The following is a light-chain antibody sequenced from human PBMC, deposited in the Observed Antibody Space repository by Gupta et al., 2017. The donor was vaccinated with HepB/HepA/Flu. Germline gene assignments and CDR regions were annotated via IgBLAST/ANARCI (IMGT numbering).Light chain of an antibody. J-gene: IGKJ2*02. V-gene: IGKV2-30*01. CDR1: QSLVYSDGNTY. CDR2: KVS. Sequence: DVVMPQSPLSLPVTLGQPASISCRSSQSLVYSDGNTYLNWFQQRPGQSPRRLIYKVSNRDSGVPDRFSGSGSGTDFTLKISRVEAEDVGVYYGMQGTHWPPPCTFGQGTKLEIK. CDR3: MQGTHWPPPCT.